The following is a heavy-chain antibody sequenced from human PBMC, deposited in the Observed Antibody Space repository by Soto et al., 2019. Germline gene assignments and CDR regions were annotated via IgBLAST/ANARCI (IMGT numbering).Heavy chain of an antibody. V-gene: IGHV3-11*01. CDR3: ASHYDMWSGYLYPVDY. CDR2: IDTSGTKI. CDR1: GYTFSDYY. D-gene: IGHD3-3*01. Sequence: QVQLVESGGDLVKPGGSLRLSCAASGYTFSDYYMSWIRQAPGKGLEWISYIDTSGTKIYYADSVKGRFTNTRDNAKNSMYLEMNNLRDEHKAVYYCASHYDMWSGYLYPVDYWGQGTLVTVSS. J-gene: IGHJ4*02.